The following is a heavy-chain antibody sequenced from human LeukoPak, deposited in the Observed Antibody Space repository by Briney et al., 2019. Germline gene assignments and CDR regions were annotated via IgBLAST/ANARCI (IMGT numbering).Heavy chain of an antibody. J-gene: IGHJ5*01. CDR2: IYPGDSES. Sequence: GESLKISCKGSEFSFTSYWIAWVRQMPGKGLEWMGIIYPGDSESRYSPSFQGQVTISADKSISTAYVQWSSLKASDTAMYYCARNVRFLEWFWFDSWGQGTLVTVSS. CDR1: EFSFTSYW. CDR3: ARNVRFLEWFWFDS. D-gene: IGHD3-3*01. V-gene: IGHV5-51*01.